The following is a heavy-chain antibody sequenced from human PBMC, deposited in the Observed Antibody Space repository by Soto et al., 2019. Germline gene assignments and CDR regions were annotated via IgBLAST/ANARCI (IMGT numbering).Heavy chain of an antibody. Sequence: ASVKVSCKASGYTFTSYAMHWVRQAPGQRLEWMGWINAGNGNTKYSQKFQGRVTITRDTSASTAYMELSSLRSEDTAVYYCARDASVVAATPYDYWGQGTLVTVSS. CDR1: GYTFTSYA. V-gene: IGHV1-3*01. D-gene: IGHD6-19*01. CDR3: ARDASVVAATPYDY. J-gene: IGHJ4*02. CDR2: INAGNGNT.